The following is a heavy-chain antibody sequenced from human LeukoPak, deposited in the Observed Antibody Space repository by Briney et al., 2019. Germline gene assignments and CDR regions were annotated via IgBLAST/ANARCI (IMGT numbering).Heavy chain of an antibody. CDR3: ARDQNYYGSGSYAPYYYYGMDV. D-gene: IGHD3-10*01. CDR2: INSDGSST. J-gene: IGHJ6*04. V-gene: IGHV3-74*01. CDR1: GFTFSSYW. Sequence: GGSLRLSCAASGFTFSSYWMHWVRQAPGKGLVWVSRINSDGSSTSYADSVKGRFTISRGNAKNTLYLQMNSLRAEDTAVYYCARDQNYYGSGSYAPYYYYGMDVWGKGTTVAVSS.